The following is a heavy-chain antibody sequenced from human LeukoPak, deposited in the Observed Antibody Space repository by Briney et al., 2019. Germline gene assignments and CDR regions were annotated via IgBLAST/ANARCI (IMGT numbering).Heavy chain of an antibody. CDR2: FYARGNT. V-gene: IGHV4-4*07. CDR3: AXXLITKADAFDI. J-gene: IGHJ3*02. D-gene: IGHD1-20*01. Sequence: PSETLSLTCNVSGGSISNYYWNWIRQPAGKGLEWIGRFYARGNTNYNPSLKSRVTMSVDTSKNQLSLKLTSVTAADTAVYYCAXXLITKADAFDIWGQGTMVTVSS. CDR1: GGSISNYY.